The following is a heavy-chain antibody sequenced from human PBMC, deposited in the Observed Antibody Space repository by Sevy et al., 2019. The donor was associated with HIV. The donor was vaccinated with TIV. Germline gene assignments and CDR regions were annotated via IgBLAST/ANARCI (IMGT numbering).Heavy chain of an antibody. CDR3: ARDRYSSCWYGNYYYYYGMDV. CDR2: ISAYNGNT. V-gene: IGHV1-18*01. Sequence: ASVKVSCKASGYTFTSYGIRWVRQAPGQGLEWMGWISAYNGNTNYAQKLQGRVTMTTDTSTSTAYMQLRSLRSDDTAVYYCARDRYSSCWYGNYYYYYGMDVWGQGTTVTVS. CDR1: GYTFTSYG. J-gene: IGHJ6*02. D-gene: IGHD6-19*01.